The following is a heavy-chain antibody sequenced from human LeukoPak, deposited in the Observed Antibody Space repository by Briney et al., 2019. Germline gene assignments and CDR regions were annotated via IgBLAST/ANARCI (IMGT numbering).Heavy chain of an antibody. CDR1: GYTFTGYY. V-gene: IGHV1-2*02. CDR3: ARHYCYKGVTLDY. Sequence: ASVKVSCKASGYTFTGYYMHWVRQAPGQGLEWMGWINPNSGGTNYAQKFQGRVTMTRDTSISTAYMELSSLRSEDTAVYYCARHYCYKGVTLDYWGQGTLVTVSS. D-gene: IGHD5-18*01. J-gene: IGHJ4*02. CDR2: INPNSGGT.